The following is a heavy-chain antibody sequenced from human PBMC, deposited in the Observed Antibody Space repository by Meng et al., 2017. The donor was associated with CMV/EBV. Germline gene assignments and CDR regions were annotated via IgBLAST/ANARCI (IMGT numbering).Heavy chain of an antibody. D-gene: IGHD6-6*01. CDR3: ARDRRIAARPVYFDY. V-gene: IGHV3-7*01. J-gene: IGHJ4*02. CDR2: IKQDGSEK. Sequence: SGFTFSSYWMSWVRQAPGKGLGWVANIKQDGSEKYYVDSVKGRFTISRDNAKNSLYLQMNSLRAEDTAVYYCARDRRIAARPVYFDYWGQGTLVTVSS. CDR1: GFTFSSYW.